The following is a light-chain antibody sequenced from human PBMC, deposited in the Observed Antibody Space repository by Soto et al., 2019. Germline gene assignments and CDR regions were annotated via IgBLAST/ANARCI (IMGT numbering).Light chain of an antibody. CDR2: LAS. Sequence: DIVMTQSPDSLAVSLGERATINCKSSQSVLYNSNNKNYLAWYQQKPGQPPTLLIYLASTRESGVPDRFSGSGSGTDFTLTISSLQAEDVAVYYCQQYYNTPLFTFGPGTKVEIK. J-gene: IGKJ3*01. V-gene: IGKV4-1*01. CDR3: QQYYNTPLFT. CDR1: QSVLYNSNNKNY.